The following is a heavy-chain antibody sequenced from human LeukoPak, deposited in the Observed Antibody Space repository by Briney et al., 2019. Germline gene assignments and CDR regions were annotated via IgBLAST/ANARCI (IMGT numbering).Heavy chain of an antibody. V-gene: IGHV4-61*01. CDR2: IYYSGST. Sequence: SETLSLTCTVSGGSIRSSYYYWSWIRQPPGKGLEWIGYIYYSGSTNYNPSLKSRVTISVDTSKNQFSLKLSSVTAADTAVYYCAKEYDILTNYPRGADYWGQGTLVTVSS. D-gene: IGHD3-9*01. CDR1: GGSIRSSYYY. CDR3: AKEYDILTNYPRGADY. J-gene: IGHJ4*02.